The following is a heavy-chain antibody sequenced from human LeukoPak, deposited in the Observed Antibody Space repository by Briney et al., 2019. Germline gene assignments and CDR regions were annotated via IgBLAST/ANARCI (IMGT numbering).Heavy chain of an antibody. CDR3: ARTSYWYFDL. J-gene: IGHJ2*01. CDR1: GGSISSYY. V-gene: IGHV4-59*01. CDR2: IYYSGST. Sequence: SETLSLTCTVSGGSISSYYWSWIRQPPGKGLEWIGYIYYSGSTNYNPSLKSRVTISVDTSKNQFSLKLSSVTAADTAVYYCARTSYWYFDLWGRGTLVTVSS. D-gene: IGHD3/OR15-3a*01.